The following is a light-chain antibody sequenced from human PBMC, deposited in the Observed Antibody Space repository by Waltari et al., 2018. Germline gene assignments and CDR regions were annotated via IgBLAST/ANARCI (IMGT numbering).Light chain of an antibody. Sequence: QSALTQPASVSGSPGQSITISCTGTTSDVGVYNHVSWYQHNPGKAPKLIIFDVTERPSGISNRFSGSKSGNTASLTISGLQAEDESDYYCCSYAGSGTVIFGGGTKLTVL. CDR3: CSYAGSGTVI. V-gene: IGLV2-23*02. CDR1: TSDVGVYNH. CDR2: DVT. J-gene: IGLJ2*01.